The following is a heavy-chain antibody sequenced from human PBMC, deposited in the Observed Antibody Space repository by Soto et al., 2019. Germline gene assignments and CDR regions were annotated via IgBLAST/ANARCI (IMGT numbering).Heavy chain of an antibody. CDR1: GGTFNTYT. Sequence: SVKVSCKASGGTFNTYTITWVRQAPGQGLEWMGRIIPYHGIINYAHKFRGRVTMTTDTSTNTAYMDLRSLRSDDTAVYYCARHNSQWPNWFDPWGQGTPVTVSS. J-gene: IGHJ5*02. CDR2: IIPYHGII. V-gene: IGHV1-69*02. D-gene: IGHD1-1*01. CDR3: ARHNSQWPNWFDP.